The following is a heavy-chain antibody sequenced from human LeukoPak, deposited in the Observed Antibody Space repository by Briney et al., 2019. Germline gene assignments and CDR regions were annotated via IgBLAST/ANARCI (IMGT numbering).Heavy chain of an antibody. CDR3: ASPSGGWLGL. J-gene: IGHJ4*02. D-gene: IGHD5-24*01. Sequence: SSETLSLTCIVSGDSVSGYYWNRIRQPPGKGLEWIGYIYYSGSTNYNPSLKSRVTISVDTSKNQSSLKLSSVTAADTAVYYCASPSGGWLGLWGQGTLVTVSS. CDR2: IYYSGST. V-gene: IGHV4-59*02. CDR1: GDSVSGYY.